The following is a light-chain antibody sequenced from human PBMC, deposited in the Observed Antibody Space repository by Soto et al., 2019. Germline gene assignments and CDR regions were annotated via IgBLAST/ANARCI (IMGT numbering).Light chain of an antibody. CDR2: EAS. Sequence: ENVLTQSPGTLSLSPGDRANLSCRASQRVGNNYLAWYQQKPGQAPRLLMYEASVRATGITDRFSGSGSETDFTLTISSLGPEDCAVYYCQQYATSPRTFGQGTKVEIK. CDR1: QRVGNNY. CDR3: QQYATSPRT. V-gene: IGKV3-20*01. J-gene: IGKJ1*01.